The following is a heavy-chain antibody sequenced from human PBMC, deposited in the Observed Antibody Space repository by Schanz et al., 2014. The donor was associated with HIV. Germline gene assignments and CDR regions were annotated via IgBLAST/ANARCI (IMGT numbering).Heavy chain of an antibody. J-gene: IGHJ6*02. Sequence: VQLVESGGGVVQPGRSLRLSCAGTGFTFSLFAIHWVRQAPGKGLEWVARSRVKSDSYATEYAASVTGRFTISRDDSKNSVYLQMNSLNIEDTAVYYCRGYRFYYGVDFWGQGTTVTVS. CDR3: RGYRFYYGVDF. CDR2: SRVKSDSYAT. V-gene: IGHV3-72*01. CDR1: GFTFSLFA. D-gene: IGHD5-18*01.